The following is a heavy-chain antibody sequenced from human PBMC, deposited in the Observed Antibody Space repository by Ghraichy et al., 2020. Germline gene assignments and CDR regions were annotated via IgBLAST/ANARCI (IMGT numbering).Heavy chain of an antibody. CDR3: TTDLAYCGGDCRFPDLAFDY. D-gene: IGHD2-21*01. CDR1: GFTFSNAW. Sequence: GGSLRLSCAASGFTFSNAWMSWVRQAPGKGLEWVGRIKSKTDGGTTDYAAPVKGRFTISRDDSKNTLYLQMNSLKTEDTAVYYCTTDLAYCGGDCRFPDLAFDYWGQGTLVTVSS. J-gene: IGHJ4*02. V-gene: IGHV3-15*01. CDR2: IKSKTDGGTT.